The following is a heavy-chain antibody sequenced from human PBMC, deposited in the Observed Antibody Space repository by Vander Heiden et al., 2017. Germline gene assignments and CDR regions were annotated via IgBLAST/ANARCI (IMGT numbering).Heavy chain of an antibody. CDR1: GFTFRSSA. V-gene: IGHV3-23*01. D-gene: IGHD6-19*01. CDR3: AKCGGSVY. CDR2: ISSGGDST. J-gene: IGHJ4*02. Sequence: EVQLLESGGGVVQTGGSLRPYCEASGFTFRSSAMTWVRQAPGRGMEWVSGISSGGDSTYYADSVKGRFTISRDSSKNTLYLQMNSLRAEDTAVYFCAKCGGSVYWGQGTLVTVSS.